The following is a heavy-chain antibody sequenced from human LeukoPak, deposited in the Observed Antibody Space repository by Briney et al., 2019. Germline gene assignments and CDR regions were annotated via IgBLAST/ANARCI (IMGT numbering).Heavy chain of an antibody. J-gene: IGHJ3*02. Sequence: GESLKISCKGSGYSFTSYWIGWVRQMPGKGLEWMWIIYPGDSYTRYSASFQGQVTISADKSISTACLEWSSLKASDTDMYCCARLAVDDSSGYYYDGAFDIWGQGTMVTVSS. V-gene: IGHV5-51*01. CDR3: ARLAVDDSSGYYYDGAFDI. CDR2: IYPGDSYT. CDR1: GYSFTSYW. D-gene: IGHD3-22*01.